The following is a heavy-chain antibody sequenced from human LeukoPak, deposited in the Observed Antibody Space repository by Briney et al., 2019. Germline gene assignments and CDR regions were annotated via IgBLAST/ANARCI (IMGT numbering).Heavy chain of an antibody. CDR1: GYTFTGYY. V-gene: IGHV1-2*02. D-gene: IGHD5-18*01. CDR3: ARAARGYSYSNWFDP. Sequence: ASVKVSCKASGYTFTGYYMHWVRQAPGQGLEWMGWINPNSGGTNYAQKFQGRVTMTRDTSISTAYMELSRLRSDDTAVYCCARAARGYSYSNWFDPWGQGTLVTVPS. CDR2: INPNSGGT. J-gene: IGHJ5*02.